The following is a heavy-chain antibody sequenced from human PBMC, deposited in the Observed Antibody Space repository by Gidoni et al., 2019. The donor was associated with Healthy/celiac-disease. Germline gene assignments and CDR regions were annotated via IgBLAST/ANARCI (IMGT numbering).Heavy chain of an antibody. Sequence: QVQLVQSGAEVKKPGASVKVSCKASGYTFTSYGISWVRQPPGQGLEWMGWISDYNGNTNYAQKLQGRVTMTTDTSTSTAYMELRSLRSDDTAVYYCARDGRLTYCSSTSCYTDRRPNLRTIYYYGMDVWGQGTTVTVSS. J-gene: IGHJ6*02. D-gene: IGHD2-2*02. CDR2: ISDYNGNT. V-gene: IGHV1-18*01. CDR1: GYTFTSYG. CDR3: ARDGRLTYCSSTSCYTDRRPNLRTIYYYGMDV.